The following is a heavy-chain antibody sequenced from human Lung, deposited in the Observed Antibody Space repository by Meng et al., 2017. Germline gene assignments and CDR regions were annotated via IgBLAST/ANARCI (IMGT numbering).Heavy chain of an antibody. D-gene: IGHD6-19*01. CDR2: INPSGGST. V-gene: IGHV1-46*01. CDR1: GYTFTSYY. Sequence: ASVKVSCKASGYTFTSYYMHWVRQAHGQGLEWMGIINPSGGSTSYAQKFQGRVTMTRDTSTRTVYMELSSLRSEDTAVYYCARDLAAVAGFDYWGQGTLVTGSS. J-gene: IGHJ4*02. CDR3: ARDLAAVAGFDY.